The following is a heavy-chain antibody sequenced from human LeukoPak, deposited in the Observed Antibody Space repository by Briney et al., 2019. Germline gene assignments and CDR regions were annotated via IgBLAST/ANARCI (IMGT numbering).Heavy chain of an antibody. Sequence: PETLSLTCSVSGSSISRGNYWGWIRQPPGKGLEWLGSMSHGGSSDYNPSLKSRVTILLDTSKNHFSLKLTSVTAADTAMYYCARGMQLLVRDAFDVWGLGTMVTVSS. J-gene: IGHJ3*01. D-gene: IGHD6-13*01. CDR2: MSHGGSS. CDR1: GSSISRGNY. CDR3: ARGMQLLVRDAFDV. V-gene: IGHV4-38-2*02.